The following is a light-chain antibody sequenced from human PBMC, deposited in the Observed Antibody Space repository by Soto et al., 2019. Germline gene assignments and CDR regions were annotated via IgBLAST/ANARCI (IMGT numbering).Light chain of an antibody. CDR2: DAS. Sequence: EIVLTQSPATLSLSPGERATLSCRASQSVSSNLAWYQQKPGQSPRLLIYDASNRATGIPARFSGSGSGTDFTLTISSLEPEDSADYYCQQRSKTFGQGTKLAIK. V-gene: IGKV3-11*01. J-gene: IGKJ2*01. CDR3: QQRSKT. CDR1: QSVSSN.